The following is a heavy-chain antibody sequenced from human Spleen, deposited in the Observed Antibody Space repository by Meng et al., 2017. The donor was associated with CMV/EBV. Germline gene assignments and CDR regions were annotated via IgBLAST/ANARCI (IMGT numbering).Heavy chain of an antibody. CDR3: ARYDRNSGFDY. V-gene: IGHV1-69*05. CDR2: VLPMFVTT. J-gene: IGHJ4*02. CDR1: RDTFSSFA. Sequence: SVKVSCKVSRDTFSSFAVSWVRQAPGQGLEWMGTVLPMFVTTNYAQKFQGRVAMTTDESTSTAFMELSSLRSGDTAVYYCARYDRNSGFDYWGQGTLVTVSS. D-gene: IGHD3-22*01.